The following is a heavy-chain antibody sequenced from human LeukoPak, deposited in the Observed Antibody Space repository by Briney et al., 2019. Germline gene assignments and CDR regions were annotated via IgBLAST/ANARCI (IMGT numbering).Heavy chain of an antibody. D-gene: IGHD1-26*01. CDR2: TRYDGSNK. V-gene: IGHV3-30*02. Sequence: GGSLRLSCAASGFTFSSYGMHWVRQAPGKGLEWVAFTRYDGSNKYYADSVKGRFTISRDNSKNTLYLQMNSLRAEDTAVYYCAGGGSLRGATLFHYWGRGTLVTVSS. CDR3: AGGGSLRGATLFHY. J-gene: IGHJ4*02. CDR1: GFTFSSYG.